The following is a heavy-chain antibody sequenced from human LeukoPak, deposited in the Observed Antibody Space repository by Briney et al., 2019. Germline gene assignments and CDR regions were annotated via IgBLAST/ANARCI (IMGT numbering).Heavy chain of an antibody. CDR1: GGSFSGYY. J-gene: IGHJ5*02. CDR3: ARGDYHQERNWFDP. D-gene: IGHD3-16*01. Sequence: MAPETLSLTCAVYGGSFSGYYWSWIRQPPGKGLEWIGEINHSGSTNYNPSLKSRVTISVDTSKNQFSLKLSSVTAADTAVYYCARGDYHQERNWFDPWGQGTLVTVSS. CDR2: INHSGST. V-gene: IGHV4-34*01.